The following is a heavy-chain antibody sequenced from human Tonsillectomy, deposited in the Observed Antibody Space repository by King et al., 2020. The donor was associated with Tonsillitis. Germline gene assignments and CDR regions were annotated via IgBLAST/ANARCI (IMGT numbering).Heavy chain of an antibody. Sequence: QLVQSGAEVKKPGSSVKVSCKASGGSFSYYAISWVRQAPGQGLEWMGGIIPLFGTANYTQTFQGRVTITADESTSTAYMELSGLRSEDTAIYYCARDEVGATMYFDYWGQGTLVTVSS. CDR3: ARDEVGATMYFDY. CDR2: IIPLFGTA. CDR1: GGSFSYYA. J-gene: IGHJ4*02. V-gene: IGHV1-69*01. D-gene: IGHD1-26*01.